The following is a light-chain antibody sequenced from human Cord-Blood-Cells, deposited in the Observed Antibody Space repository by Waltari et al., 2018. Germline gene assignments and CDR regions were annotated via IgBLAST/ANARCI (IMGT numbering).Light chain of an antibody. CDR3: QQSYSTPFT. Sequence: DIQMTPSPSPLSASVGDRVTITCRASQSISSYLNWYQQKPGKAPKLLIYAASSLQSGVPSRFSGSGSGTDFTLTISRLQPEDFATYYCQQSYSTPFTFGPGTKVDI. J-gene: IGKJ3*01. V-gene: IGKV1-39*01. CDR1: QSISSY. CDR2: AAS.